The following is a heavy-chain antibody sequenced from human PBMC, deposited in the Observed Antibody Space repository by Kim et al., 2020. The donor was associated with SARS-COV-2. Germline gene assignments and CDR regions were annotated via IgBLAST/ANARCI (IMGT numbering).Heavy chain of an antibody. J-gene: IGHJ4*02. V-gene: IGHV4-34*01. Sequence: SETLSLTCAVYGGSFSVYYWSWIRQPPGKGLEWIGEINHSGRTNYNPSLKSRVTISVNTSKNQFSLKLTSVTAADTAVYYCARRLSNTSGWGSHYCDLWGQGSPGTASS. CDR2: INHSGRT. D-gene: IGHD3-10*01. CDR3: ARRLSNTSGWGSHYCDL. CDR1: GGSFSVYY.